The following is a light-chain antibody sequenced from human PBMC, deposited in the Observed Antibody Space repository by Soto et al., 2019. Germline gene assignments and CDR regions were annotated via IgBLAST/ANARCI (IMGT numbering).Light chain of an antibody. J-gene: IGLJ2*01. CDR2: LNSDGSH. CDR3: AAWDDSLSGVV. V-gene: IGLV4-69*01. Sequence: QLVLTQSPSASASLGASVKLTCTLSSGHSSYAIAWHQQQPEKGPRYLMKLNSDGSHSKGDGIPDRFSGSSSGAERYLTISSLQSEDEADYYCAAWDDSLSGVVFGGGTKLTVL. CDR1: SGHSSYA.